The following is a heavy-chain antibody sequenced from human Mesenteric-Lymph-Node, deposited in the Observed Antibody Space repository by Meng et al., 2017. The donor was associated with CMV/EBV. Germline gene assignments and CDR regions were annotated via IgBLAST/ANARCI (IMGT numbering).Heavy chain of an antibody. V-gene: IGHV4-4*02. D-gene: IGHD3-22*01. CDR2: IYHSGST. J-gene: IGHJ4*02. Sequence: ISSSNWWSWIRQPPGKGLEWIGEIYHSGSTNYNPSLKSRVTISVDKSKNQFSLKLSSVTAADTAVYYCARDTIYYYDSSGYYGYFDYWGQGTLVTVSS. CDR1: ISSSNW. CDR3: ARDTIYYYDSSGYYGYFDY.